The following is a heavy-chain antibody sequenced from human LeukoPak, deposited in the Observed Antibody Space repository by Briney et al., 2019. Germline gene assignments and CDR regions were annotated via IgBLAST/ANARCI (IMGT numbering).Heavy chain of an antibody. J-gene: IGHJ4*02. CDR3: ARHYYHRSGYFYQDY. D-gene: IGHD3-22*01. CDR2: IYYSGST. CDR1: GGSISGYY. V-gene: IGHV4-59*08. Sequence: SETLSLTCTVSGGSISGYYWSWIRQTPGKGLEWIGYIYYSGSTDYNPSLKSRVTISVDTSKNQFSLKLSSVTAADTAVYYCARHYYHRSGYFYQDYWGQGTLVTVSS.